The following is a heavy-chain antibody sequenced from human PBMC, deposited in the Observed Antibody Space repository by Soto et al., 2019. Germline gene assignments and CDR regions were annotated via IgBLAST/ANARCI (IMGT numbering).Heavy chain of an antibody. J-gene: IGHJ4*02. CDR1: GFTFSDYY. V-gene: IGHV3-11*01. CDR3: VRLSKYTSGWYVLYYSDA. Sequence: QVQLVESGGGLVKPGGSLRLSCAASGFTFSDYYMAWIRQAPGKGLEWVSYISSSVITKSSADSLEGRFTISRDNAKESLYLQMNSLRAEDTAVYYCVRLSKYTSGWYVLYYSDAWGQGTLVTVSS. CDR2: ISSSVITK. D-gene: IGHD6-19*01.